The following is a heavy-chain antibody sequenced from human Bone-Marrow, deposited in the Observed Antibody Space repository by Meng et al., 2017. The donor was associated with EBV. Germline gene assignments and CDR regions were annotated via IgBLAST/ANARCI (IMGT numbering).Heavy chain of an antibody. CDR1: GYTFTGYY. CDR2: INPNSGGT. J-gene: IGHJ4*02. D-gene: IGHD3-10*01. V-gene: IGHV1-2*06. Sequence: VELGQSGVEVKQPGASVKVSCKTSGYTFTGYYMHWVRQAPGQGLEWMGRINPNSGGTNYAQKFQGRVTMTRDTSISTAYMELSRLRSDDTAVYYCARVFLDYGSGSIDYWGQGTLVTVSS. CDR3: ARVFLDYGSGSIDY.